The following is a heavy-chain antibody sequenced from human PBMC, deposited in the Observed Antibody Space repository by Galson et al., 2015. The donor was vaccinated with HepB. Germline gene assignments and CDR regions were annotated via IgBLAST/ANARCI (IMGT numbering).Heavy chain of an antibody. CDR1: GFTFSSYG. CDR3: AKGPYGDYVYYFDY. D-gene: IGHD4-17*01. V-gene: IGHV3-30*18. J-gene: IGHJ4*02. CDR2: ISYDGSNK. Sequence: SLRLSCAASGFTFSSYGMHWVRQAPGKGLEWVAVISYDGSNKYYADSVKGRFTISRDNSKNTLYLQVNSLRAEDTAVYYCAKGPYGDYVYYFDYWGQGTLVTVSS.